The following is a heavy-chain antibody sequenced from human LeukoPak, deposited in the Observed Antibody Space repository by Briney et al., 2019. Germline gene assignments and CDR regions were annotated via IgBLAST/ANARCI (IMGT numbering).Heavy chain of an antibody. CDR2: ISSSSSYI. D-gene: IGHD6-19*01. J-gene: IGHJ4*02. CDR3: ARAGAVAGTDFDY. Sequence: GGSLRLSCAASGFTFSSYSMNWVRQAPGKGREWVSSISSSSSYIYYADSVKGRFTISRDNAKNSLYLQMNSLRAEVTAVYYCARAGAVAGTDFDYWGQGTLVTVSS. CDR1: GFTFSSYS. V-gene: IGHV3-21*01.